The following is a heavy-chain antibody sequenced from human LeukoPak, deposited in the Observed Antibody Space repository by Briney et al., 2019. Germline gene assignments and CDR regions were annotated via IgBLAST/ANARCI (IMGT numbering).Heavy chain of an antibody. V-gene: IGHV3-23*01. CDR3: ARDSGGIYYDSSGYAH. Sequence: GGSLRLSCAASGFTFSSYAMSWVRQAPGKGLEWVSAISGSGGSTYYADSVKGRFTISRDNSKNTLYLQMNSLRAEDTAVYYCARDSGGIYYDSSGYAHWGQGTLVTVSS. CDR2: ISGSGGST. CDR1: GFTFSSYA. D-gene: IGHD3-22*01. J-gene: IGHJ4*02.